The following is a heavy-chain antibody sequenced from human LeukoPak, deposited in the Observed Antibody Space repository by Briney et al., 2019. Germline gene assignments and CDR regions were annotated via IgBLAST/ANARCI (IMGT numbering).Heavy chain of an antibody. CDR2: IYSGGNT. J-gene: IGHJ6*02. V-gene: IGHV3-53*01. D-gene: IGHD5-18*01. CDR3: ARDGGYSYGFGYSYYYGMDV. Sequence: GGSLRLSCAASGFTVSSNYMSWVRQAPGRGLEWVSIIYSGGNTYYADSVKGRFTISRDNSKNTLYLQMNSLRAEDTAVYYCARDGGYSYGFGYSYYYGMDVWGQGTTVTVSS. CDR1: GFTVSSNY.